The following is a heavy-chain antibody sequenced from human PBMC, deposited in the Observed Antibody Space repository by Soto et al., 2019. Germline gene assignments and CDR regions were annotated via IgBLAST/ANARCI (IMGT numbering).Heavy chain of an antibody. J-gene: IGHJ6*02. D-gene: IGHD3-3*01. V-gene: IGHV2-5*01. CDR3: AYRRLGDTSPDYNGLDV. CDR1: GFSLSTTGEG. CDR2: VHWNDDK. Sequence: QITLKEAGPTLVKPTQTLTLTCTFSGFSLSTTGEGVFWIRQPPGKAPEWLALVHWNDDKRYSPSLRPSLTSRKDTSRNQVVLSLTNLDPVDTGTYYCAYRRLGDTSPDYNGLDVWGQGTTVIVSS.